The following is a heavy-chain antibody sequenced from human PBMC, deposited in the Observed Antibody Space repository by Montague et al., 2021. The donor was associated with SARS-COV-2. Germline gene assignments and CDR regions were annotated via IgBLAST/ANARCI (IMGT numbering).Heavy chain of an antibody. V-gene: IGHV3-48*03. CDR1: GFTFSSYE. J-gene: IGHJ3*02. CDR3: AREERIAILVVVITHAFDI. CDR2: ISSSGSTI. Sequence: SLRLSCAASGFTFSSYEMNWVRQAPGKGLEWVSYISSSGSTIYYADSVKGRLTISRDNAKNSLYLQMNSLRAEDTAVYYCAREERIAILVVVITHAFDIWGQGTMVTVSS. D-gene: IGHD3-22*01.